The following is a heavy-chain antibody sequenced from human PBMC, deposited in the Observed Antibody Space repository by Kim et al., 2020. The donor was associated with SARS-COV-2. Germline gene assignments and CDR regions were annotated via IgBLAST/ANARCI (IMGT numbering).Heavy chain of an antibody. CDR1: GFTFSSYA. D-gene: IGHD3-9*01. CDR3: ARGSGYDTHYY. J-gene: IGHJ4*02. V-gene: IGHV3-30*04. Sequence: GGSLRLSCAASGFTFSSYAMHWVRQAPGKGLEWVAVISYDGSNKYYADSVKGRFTISRDNSKNTLYLQMNSLRAEDTAVYYCARGSGYDTHYYWGQGTLVTVSS. CDR2: ISYDGSNK.